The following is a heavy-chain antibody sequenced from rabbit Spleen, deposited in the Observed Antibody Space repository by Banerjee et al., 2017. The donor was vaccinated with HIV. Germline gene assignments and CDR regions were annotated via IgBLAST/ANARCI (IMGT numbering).Heavy chain of an antibody. CDR1: GFSFNSGYD. Sequence: QSLEESGGGLVRPGASLTLTCKASGFSFNSGYDMCWVRQATGKGLEWIACINAATGKPVYATWASGRFTISRTSSTTVTLRMTSLTAADRATYFCARDLVGVIGWNFYLWGQGTLVTVS. D-gene: IGHD1-1*01. J-gene: IGHJ4*01. V-gene: IGHV1S40*01. CDR3: ARDLVGVIGWNFYL. CDR2: INAATGKP.